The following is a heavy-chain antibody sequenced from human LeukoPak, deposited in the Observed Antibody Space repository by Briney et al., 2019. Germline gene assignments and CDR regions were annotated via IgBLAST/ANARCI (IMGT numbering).Heavy chain of an antibody. V-gene: IGHV1-2*02. CDR3: ARTYGQLVLEIFDY. J-gene: IGHJ4*02. CDR1: GYTFTGYY. D-gene: IGHD6-13*01. Sequence: ASVKVSCKASGYTFTGYYMHWVRQAPGQGLEWMGWINPNSGGTNYAQKFQGRVTMTRNTSISTAYMELSSLRSEDTAVYYCARTYGQLVLEIFDYWGQGTLVTVSS. CDR2: INPNSGGT.